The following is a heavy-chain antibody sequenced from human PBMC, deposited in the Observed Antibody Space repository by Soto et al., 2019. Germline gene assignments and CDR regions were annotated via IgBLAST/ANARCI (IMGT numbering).Heavy chain of an antibody. CDR3: ARAGNIAAAYYYYYYMDV. CDR2: ISSSGSTI. J-gene: IGHJ6*03. V-gene: IGHV3-11*01. CDR1: GFTFSDYY. D-gene: IGHD6-25*01. Sequence: GGSLRLSCAASGFTFSDYYMSWIRQAPGKGLEWVSYISSSGSTIYYADSVKGRFTISRDNAKNSLYLQMNSLRAEDTAVYYCARAGNIAAAYYYYYYMDVWGKGTTVTVSS.